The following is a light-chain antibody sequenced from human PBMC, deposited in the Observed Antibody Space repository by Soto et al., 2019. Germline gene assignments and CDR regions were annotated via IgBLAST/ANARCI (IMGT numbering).Light chain of an antibody. V-gene: IGLV2-14*01. CDR2: EVS. CDR3: SSYTSSSIPVV. J-gene: IGLJ2*01. CDR1: SSDVGGYNY. Sequence: QSALTQPASVSGSPGQSITISCTGTSSDVGGYNYVSWYQQHPGKAPKLMIYEVSNRPSGVSNRFSGSKSGNTASLTISGLQAEDGGDYCCSSYTSSSIPVVFGGGTKLTVL.